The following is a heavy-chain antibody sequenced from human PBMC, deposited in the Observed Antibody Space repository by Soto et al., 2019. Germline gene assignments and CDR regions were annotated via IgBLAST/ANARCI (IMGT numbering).Heavy chain of an antibody. CDR3: ARCLPDVAADY. CDR1: GYTFTSYG. D-gene: IGHD2-15*01. Sequence: QVQLVQSGAEVKKPGASVKVSCKASGYTFTSYGISWVRQAPGQGLEWMGWISAYNGNTNYAQKLQGRGTMTSDTPTSTAYMEPSSLSSDDTAVYYCARCLPDVAADYWGQVTRVTVSS. CDR2: ISAYNGNT. J-gene: IGHJ4*02. V-gene: IGHV1-18*04.